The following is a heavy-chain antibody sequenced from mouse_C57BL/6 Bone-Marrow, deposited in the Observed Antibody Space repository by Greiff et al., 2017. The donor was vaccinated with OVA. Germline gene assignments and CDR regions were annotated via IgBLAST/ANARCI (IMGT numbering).Heavy chain of an antibody. CDR3: ARRYYYGSSEFAY. CDR1: GYSITSGYY. V-gene: IGHV3-6*01. D-gene: IGHD1-1*01. CDR2: ISYDGSN. Sequence: EVKLMESGPGLVKPSQSLSLTCSVTGYSITSGYYWNWIRQFPGNKLEWMGYISYDGSNNYNPSLKNRISITRDTSKNQFFLKLNSVTTEDTATYYWARRYYYGSSEFAYWGQGTLVTVSA. J-gene: IGHJ3*01.